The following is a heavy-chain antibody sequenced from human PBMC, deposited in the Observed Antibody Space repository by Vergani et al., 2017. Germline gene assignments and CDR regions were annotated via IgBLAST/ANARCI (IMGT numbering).Heavy chain of an antibody. V-gene: IGHV3-74*02. CDR3: ARARCIETCYMSNWLDS. J-gene: IGHJ5*01. Sequence: EVQLLQSGGGFIQPGGSVRLSCAASGFTFSACPMTWVRQAPGKGLEWVSRIKSDGSITAYADSVKGRFTISRDNAQNTLYLQMNSLRVEDTGVYYCARARCIETCYMSNWLDSWGQGTLVTVSS. CDR2: IKSDGSIT. CDR1: GFTFSACP. D-gene: IGHD3-9*01.